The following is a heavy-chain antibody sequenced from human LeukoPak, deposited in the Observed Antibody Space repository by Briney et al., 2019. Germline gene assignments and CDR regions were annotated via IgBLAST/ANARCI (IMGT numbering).Heavy chain of an antibody. D-gene: IGHD3-22*01. CDR3: ARAAGYYDSSRPFDY. V-gene: IGHV3-11*04. Sequence: PGGSLRLSCAASGFTFSDYYMSWIRQAPGKGLEWVSYISSSGSTIYYADSVKGRFTISRDNAKNSLYLQMNSLRAEDTAVYYCARAAGYYDSSRPFDYWGQGTLVTVSS. J-gene: IGHJ4*02. CDR2: ISSSGSTI. CDR1: GFTFSDYY.